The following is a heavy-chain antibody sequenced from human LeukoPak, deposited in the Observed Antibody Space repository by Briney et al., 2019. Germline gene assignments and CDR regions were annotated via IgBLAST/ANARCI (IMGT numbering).Heavy chain of an antibody. V-gene: IGHV3-74*01. CDR3: ARDRGPRTGFMVREAYDY. J-gene: IGHJ4*02. Sequence: GGSLRLSCAASGFTFSDYWIHWVRQAPGKGLVWVSRINTDGSITNYADSVKGRFSISRDNAKNTLYLQMSSLRAENTAVYYCARDRGPRTGFMVREAYDYWGQGTLVTVSS. CDR2: INTDGSIT. CDR1: GFTFSDYW. D-gene: IGHD3-10*01.